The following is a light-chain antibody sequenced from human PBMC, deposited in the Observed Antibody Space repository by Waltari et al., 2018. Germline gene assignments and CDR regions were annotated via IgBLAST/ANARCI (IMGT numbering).Light chain of an antibody. CDR1: SLRRYY. J-gene: IGLJ3*02. Sequence: SSELTQDPAVSVALGQTVRITCQGDSLRRYYASWYQQRPGQAPLLVLYGHDNRPSGIPDRFSGSTSGSAASLTITRARAEGAGVYYCLSRGSSSTRVFGGGTTLTV. CDR3: LSRGSSSTRV. CDR2: GHD. V-gene: IGLV3-19*01.